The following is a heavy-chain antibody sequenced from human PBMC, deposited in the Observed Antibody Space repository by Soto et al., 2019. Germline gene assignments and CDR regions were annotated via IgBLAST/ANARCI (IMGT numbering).Heavy chain of an antibody. J-gene: IGHJ3*02. V-gene: IGHV4-59*01. CDR3: AREGAFDS. Sequence: QVQLQESGPGLVKPSETLSLTCTVSGGSISSYYWSWIRQPPGKGLEWLGYINYSGSTKYNPSLNSRVTISVDTSKNQCALKLSSVTAADTAVYYCAREGAFDSWGQGTMVNVSS. CDR2: INYSGST. CDR1: GGSISSYY.